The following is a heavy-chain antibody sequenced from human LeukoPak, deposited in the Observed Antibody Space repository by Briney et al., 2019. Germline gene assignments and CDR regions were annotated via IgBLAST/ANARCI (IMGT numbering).Heavy chain of an antibody. CDR1: VYTFTGYY. CDR2: INPNSGGT. CDR3: AREDGSSWPNFDY. V-gene: IGHV1-2*02. D-gene: IGHD6-13*01. J-gene: IGHJ4*02. Sequence: ASVKVSCKASVYTFTGYYMHWVRQAPGQGLEWMRWINPNSGGTNYAQKFQGRVTMTRDTSISTAYMELSRLRSDDTAVYYCAREDGSSWPNFDYWGQGTLVTVSS.